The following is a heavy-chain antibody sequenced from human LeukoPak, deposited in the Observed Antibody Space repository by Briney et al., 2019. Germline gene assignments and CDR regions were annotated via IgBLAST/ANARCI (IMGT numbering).Heavy chain of an antibody. V-gene: IGHV5-51*01. CDR2: VFPGDSDT. Sequence: GESLKISCKASGYSFSNYWIGWVRQMPGKGLEWMGIVFPGDSDTRYSPSFQGQVTISADKSISTAYLQWSSLKASDTAIYYCAVPYGLGSYPFDYWGQGTLVTVSS. J-gene: IGHJ4*02. CDR1: GYSFSNYW. CDR3: AVPYGLGSYPFDY. D-gene: IGHD3-10*01.